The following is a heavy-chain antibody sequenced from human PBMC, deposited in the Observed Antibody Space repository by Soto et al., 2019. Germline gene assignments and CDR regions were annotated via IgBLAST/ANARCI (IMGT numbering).Heavy chain of an antibody. CDR3: IRPMTGTTRGFDY. J-gene: IGHJ4*02. D-gene: IGHD1-1*01. Sequence: EVQLVESGGGLVQPGGSLGLSCAVSGFTFSDHYMDWVRQAPGKGLEWVGRSRNKANSYTTEYAASVKGGFTISRDDSENSLYLQMDSLKTEDTAVYFCIRPMTGTTRGFDYWGQGTLVTVSS. CDR2: SRNKANSYTT. CDR1: GFTFSDHY. V-gene: IGHV3-72*01.